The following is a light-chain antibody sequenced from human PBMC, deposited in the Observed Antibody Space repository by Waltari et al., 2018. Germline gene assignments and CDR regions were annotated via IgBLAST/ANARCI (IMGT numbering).Light chain of an antibody. CDR3: CSYAGSSRGV. Sequence: QSALTQPASVSGSPGQSITISCTGTSSDVGSYNHVSWYQQYPGKVPKLMIYDVTKRPSGVSSRVSGFKAGNTASLTISGLQAEDEADYYCCSYAGSSRGVFGTGTKVTV. V-gene: IGLV2-23*02. CDR1: SSDVGSYNH. J-gene: IGLJ1*01. CDR2: DVT.